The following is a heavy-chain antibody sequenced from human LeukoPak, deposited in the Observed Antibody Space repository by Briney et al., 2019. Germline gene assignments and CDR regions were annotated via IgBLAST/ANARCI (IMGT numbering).Heavy chain of an antibody. Sequence: SETLSLTCTVSGGSISSGDYYWSWIRQPPGKGLEWIGYIYYSGSTYYNPSLKSRVTISVDTSKNQFSLKLSSVTAADTAVYYCARGITMVRGVIITSGDAFDIWGQGTMVTVSS. CDR1: GGSISSGDYY. CDR2: IYYSGST. J-gene: IGHJ3*02. D-gene: IGHD3-10*01. CDR3: ARGITMVRGVIITSGDAFDI. V-gene: IGHV4-30-4*01.